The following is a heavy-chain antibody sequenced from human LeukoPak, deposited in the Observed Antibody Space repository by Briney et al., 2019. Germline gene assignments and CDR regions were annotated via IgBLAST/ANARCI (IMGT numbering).Heavy chain of an antibody. V-gene: IGHV3-53*05. CDR2: IYSGGTT. CDR1: GFTVSTNY. D-gene: IGHD2-15*01. Sequence: GGSLRLSCAASGFTVSTNYMSWVRQAPGKGLEWVSLIYSGGTTYYADSVKGRFTISRDNSKNTLYLQMNSLRAEDTAVYYCAKSPPSSYCSGGSCYEYYFDYWGQGTLVTVSS. J-gene: IGHJ4*02. CDR3: AKSPPSSYCSGGSCYEYYFDY.